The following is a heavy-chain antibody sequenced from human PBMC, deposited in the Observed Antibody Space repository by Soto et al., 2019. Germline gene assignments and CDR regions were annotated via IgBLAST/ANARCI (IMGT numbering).Heavy chain of an antibody. J-gene: IGHJ3*02. CDR3: AREFTYNYYDSSGHTRGCAFDT. Sequence: SETLSLTCTVSGGSINSGGYYWSWIRQHPGKGLEWIGYIYYSGSTYYNPSLKSRVTISVDTSKNQFSLKLSSVTAADTAVYYCAREFTYNYYDSSGHTRGCAFDTWGQGTMVTVSS. CDR1: GGSINSGGYY. V-gene: IGHV4-31*03. CDR2: IYYSGST. D-gene: IGHD3-22*01.